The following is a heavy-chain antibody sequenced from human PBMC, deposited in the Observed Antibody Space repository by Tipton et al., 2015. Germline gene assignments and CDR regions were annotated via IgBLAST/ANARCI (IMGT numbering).Heavy chain of an antibody. CDR1: GFTFSIYA. J-gene: IGHJ2*01. Sequence: SLRLSCAASGFTFSIYAMTWVRQAPGKGLEWVSGISGSGISTYYPDSVKGRFTISRDNSKNTLFLQMNSLRVDDTAVYYCARFTYFDLWGRGTLVSVSS. CDR3: ARFTYFDL. D-gene: IGHD3-3*01. V-gene: IGHV3-23*01. CDR2: ISGSGIST.